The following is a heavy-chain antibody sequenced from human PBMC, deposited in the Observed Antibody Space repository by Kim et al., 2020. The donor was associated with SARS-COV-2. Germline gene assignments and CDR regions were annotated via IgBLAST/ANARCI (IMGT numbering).Heavy chain of an antibody. Sequence: GGSLRLSCAASGFTFSSYSMNWVRQAPGKGLEWVSSISSSSSYIYYADSVKGGFTISRDNAKNSLYLQMNSLRAEDTAVYYCARDVHYDFWSGYLYYFDYWGQGTLVTVSS. V-gene: IGHV3-21*01. D-gene: IGHD3-3*01. CDR2: ISSSSSYI. J-gene: IGHJ4*02. CDR3: ARDVHYDFWSGYLYYFDY. CDR1: GFTFSSYS.